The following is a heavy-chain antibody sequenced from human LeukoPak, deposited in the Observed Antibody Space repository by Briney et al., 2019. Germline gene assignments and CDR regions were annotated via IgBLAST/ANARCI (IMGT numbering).Heavy chain of an antibody. Sequence: GGSLRLSCAASGFTFSSYGMHWVRQAAGKGLEWVSYIGHTGSITDYADSVKGRFTISRDNAKTSLYLQMHSLRAEDTAVYNCARIGVSSGLVIMYYFDYWGQGTPVTVSS. CDR1: GFTFSSYG. CDR2: IGHTGSIT. D-gene: IGHD3/OR15-3a*01. CDR3: ARIGVSSGLVIMYYFDY. V-gene: IGHV3-48*04. J-gene: IGHJ4*02.